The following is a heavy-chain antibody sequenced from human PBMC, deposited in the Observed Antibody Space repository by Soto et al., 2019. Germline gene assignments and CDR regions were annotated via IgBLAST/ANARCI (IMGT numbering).Heavy chain of an antibody. CDR3: SRGESIAARPFDY. Sequence: GESLKISCKGSGYTFTNYWIGWVRQVPGKGLEWMGLFYPGDSDTRYSPSFQGQVTMSADKSISTAYLQWSSLKASDTAMYYCSRGESIAARPFDYWGQGTLVTVSS. D-gene: IGHD6-6*01. CDR1: GYTFTNYW. CDR2: FYPGDSDT. J-gene: IGHJ4*02. V-gene: IGHV5-51*01.